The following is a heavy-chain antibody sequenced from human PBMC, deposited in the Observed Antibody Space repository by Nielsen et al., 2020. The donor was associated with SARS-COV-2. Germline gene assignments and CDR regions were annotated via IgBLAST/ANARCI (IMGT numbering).Heavy chain of an antibody. J-gene: IGHJ4*02. D-gene: IGHD3/OR15-3a*01. V-gene: IGHV1-69*04. CDR1: GGTFSTYT. Sequence: SVKVSCKASGGTFSTYTINWVRQAPGQGLEWMGRIIPVLGITNYAQKFQGRVTITADKSTTTAYMELRSLRSDDTAVYYCARDSGLEPCVYWGQGTLVTVSS. CDR2: IIPVLGIT. CDR3: ARDSGLEPCVY.